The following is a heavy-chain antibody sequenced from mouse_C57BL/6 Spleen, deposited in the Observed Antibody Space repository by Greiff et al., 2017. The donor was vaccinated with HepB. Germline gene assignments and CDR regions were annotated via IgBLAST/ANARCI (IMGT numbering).Heavy chain of an antibody. J-gene: IGHJ2*01. CDR2: ISDGGSYT. CDR1: GFTFSSYA. CDR3: ASYYGSSYGDYFDY. Sequence: EVQRVESGGGLVKPGGSLKLSCAASGFTFSSYAMSWVRQTPEKRLEWVATISDGGSYTYYPDNVKGRFTISRDNAKNNLYLQMSHLKSEDTAMYYCASYYGSSYGDYFDYWGQGTTRTGSS. D-gene: IGHD1-1*01. V-gene: IGHV5-4*01.